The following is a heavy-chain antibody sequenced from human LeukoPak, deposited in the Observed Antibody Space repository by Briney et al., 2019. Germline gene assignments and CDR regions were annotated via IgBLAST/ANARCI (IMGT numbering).Heavy chain of an antibody. CDR3: ARDRVYCSGGSCYPYYFDY. CDR2: IYSGGST. Sequence: GGSLRLSCAASVFTVSSNYMSWVRQAPGKGLEWVSVIYSGGSTYYADSVKGRFTISRDNSKNTLYLQMNSLRAEDTAVYYCARDRVYCSGGSCYPYYFDYWGQGTLVTVSS. J-gene: IGHJ4*02. D-gene: IGHD2-15*01. CDR1: VFTVSSNY. V-gene: IGHV3-66*01.